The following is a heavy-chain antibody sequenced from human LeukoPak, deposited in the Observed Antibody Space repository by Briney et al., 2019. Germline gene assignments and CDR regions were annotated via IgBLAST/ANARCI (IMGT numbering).Heavy chain of an antibody. CDR1: GGSISSYY. V-gene: IGHV4-39*07. J-gene: IGHJ4*02. Sequence: SETLSLTCSVSGGSISSYYWSWIRQPPGKGLEWIGSIYYSGSTYYNPSLKSRVTISVDTSKNQFSLKLSSVTAADTAVYYCARDVRYFDYWGQGTLVTVSS. CDR3: ARDVRYFDY. CDR2: IYYSGST.